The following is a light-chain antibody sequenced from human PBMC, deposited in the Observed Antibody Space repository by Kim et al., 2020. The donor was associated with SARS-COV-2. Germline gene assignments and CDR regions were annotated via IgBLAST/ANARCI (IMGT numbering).Light chain of an antibody. J-gene: IGKJ5*01. V-gene: IGKV3-15*01. CDR2: GAS. CDR3: QQYDMWPIT. CDR1: QSISSK. Sequence: EMVMTQSPATLSVFPGERAALSCRASQSISSKLAWYQHKPGQTPRLVIYGASIRATDIPARFSGSGSGSEFTLTISSLQSEDSAFYYCQQYDMWPITFGQGTRLEIK.